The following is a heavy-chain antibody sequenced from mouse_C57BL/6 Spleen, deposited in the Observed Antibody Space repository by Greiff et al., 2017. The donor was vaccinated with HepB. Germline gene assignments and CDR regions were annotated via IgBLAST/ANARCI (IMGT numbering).Heavy chain of an antibody. CDR1: GYSFTGYY. CDR3: ASHRVDY. D-gene: IGHD3-1*01. Sequence: VQLQQSGPELVKPGASVKISCKASGYSFTGYYMNWVKQSPEKSLEWIGEINPSTGGTTYNQKFKAKATLTVDKSSSTAYMQLKSLTSEDSAVYYCASHRVDYWGQGTTLTVSS. CDR2: INPSTGGT. J-gene: IGHJ2*01. V-gene: IGHV1-42*01.